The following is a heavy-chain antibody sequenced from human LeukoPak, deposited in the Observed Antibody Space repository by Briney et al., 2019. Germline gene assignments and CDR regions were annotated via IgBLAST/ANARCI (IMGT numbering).Heavy chain of an antibody. CDR3: AAALLWFGEPHPGAFDY. V-gene: IGHV3-30*02. J-gene: IGHJ4*02. D-gene: IGHD3-10*01. CDR2: IRYDGSNK. CDR1: GFTFSSYG. Sequence: GGSLRLSCAASGFTFSSYGMHWVRQAPGKGLEWVAFIRYDGSNKYYADSVKGRFTISRDNSKNTLYLQMNSLRAEDTAVYYCAAALLWFGEPHPGAFDYWGQGTLVTVSS.